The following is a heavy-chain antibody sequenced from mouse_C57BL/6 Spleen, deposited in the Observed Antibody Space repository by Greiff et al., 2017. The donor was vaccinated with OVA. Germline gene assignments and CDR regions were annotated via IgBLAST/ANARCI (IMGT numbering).Heavy chain of an antibody. V-gene: IGHV5-9*01. CDR2: ISGGGGNT. CDR3: ARRGDYGSSYYFDY. Sequence: EVHLVESGGGLVKPGGSLKLSCAASGFTFSSYTMSWVRQTPGKRLEWVATISGGGGNTYYPDSVKGRSTLSRDNATNTLYLHISSLRSEDTALDYGARRGDYGSSYYFDYWGQGTTLTVSS. CDR1: GFTFSSYT. D-gene: IGHD1-1*01. J-gene: IGHJ2*01.